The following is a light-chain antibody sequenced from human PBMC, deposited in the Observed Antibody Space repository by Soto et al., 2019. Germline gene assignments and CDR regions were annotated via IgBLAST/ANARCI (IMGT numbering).Light chain of an antibody. J-gene: IGKJ5*01. V-gene: IGKV3-11*01. CDR3: QYCRT. Sequence: ELVLTQSPATLSLSPGEGVTLSCRASQNINYLAWYQHKPGQPPRLLIDDVSLRATRTPARFSGSRSGTDFTLTISSLEPEDFAVYYCQYCRTFGQGTRLDIK. CDR1: QNINY. CDR2: DVS.